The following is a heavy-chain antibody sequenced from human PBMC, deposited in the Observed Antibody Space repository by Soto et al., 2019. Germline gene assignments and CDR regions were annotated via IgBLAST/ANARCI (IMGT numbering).Heavy chain of an antibody. V-gene: IGHV2-5*02. CDR2: IYWDDDK. D-gene: IGHD6-19*01. Sequence: QITLKESGPTLVKPTQTLTLTCTFSGLSLSTSGVGVGWIRQPPGKALEWLALIYWDDDKRYSPSLKSKLTITKDTSKNQVVLTMSNMDPVDTATYYCAHGLGYFDLWGRGTLVPLSS. J-gene: IGHJ2*01. CDR1: GLSLSTSGVG. CDR3: AHGLGYFDL.